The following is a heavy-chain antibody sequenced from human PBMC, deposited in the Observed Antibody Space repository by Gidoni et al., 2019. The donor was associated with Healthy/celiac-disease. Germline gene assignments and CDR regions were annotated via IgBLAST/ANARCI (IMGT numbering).Heavy chain of an antibody. V-gene: IGHV4-61*01. CDR2: IYYSGST. J-gene: IGHJ4*02. CDR1: GGSVSSGSYY. CDR3: ARAAKTYYDFWSGYSFDY. Sequence: QVQLQESGPGLLKPSATLSLTCTVSGGSVSSGSYYWSWIRQPPGKGLEWIGYIYYSGSTNYNPSLKSRVTISVDTSKNQCSLKLSSVTAADTAVYYCARAAKTYYDFWSGYSFDYWGQGTLVTVSS. D-gene: IGHD3-3*01.